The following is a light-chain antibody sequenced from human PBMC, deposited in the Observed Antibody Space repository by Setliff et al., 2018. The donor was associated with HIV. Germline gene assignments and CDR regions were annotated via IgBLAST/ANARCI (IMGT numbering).Light chain of an antibody. Sequence: VLTQPASVSGSPGQSITISCTGTSGDVGRYNLVSWYQQQPGKPPKLMIYQATKRPSGVSNRFSGSKSGNTASLTISGLQAEDEADYYCCSNTGSNTYVFGTGTKVTVL. CDR3: CSNTGSNTYV. CDR2: QAT. J-gene: IGLJ1*01. CDR1: SGDVGRYNL. V-gene: IGLV2-23*01.